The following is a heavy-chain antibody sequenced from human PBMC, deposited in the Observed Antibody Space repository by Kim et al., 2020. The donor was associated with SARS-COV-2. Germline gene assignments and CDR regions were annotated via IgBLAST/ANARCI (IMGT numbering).Heavy chain of an antibody. Sequence: GGSLRLSCAASGFTFSSYAMSWVRQAPGKGLEWVSAISGSGGSTYYADSVKGRFTISRDNSKNTLYLQMNSLRAEDTAVYYCAKDPLRAAAAEDWFDPWGQGTLVTVSS. J-gene: IGHJ5*02. CDR1: GFTFSSYA. D-gene: IGHD6-13*01. V-gene: IGHV3-23*01. CDR2: ISGSGGST. CDR3: AKDPLRAAAAEDWFDP.